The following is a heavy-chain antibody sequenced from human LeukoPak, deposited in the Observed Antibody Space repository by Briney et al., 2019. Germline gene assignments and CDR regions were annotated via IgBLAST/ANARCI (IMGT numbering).Heavy chain of an antibody. CDR1: GGSISSYY. J-gene: IGHJ6*02. CDR2: IYTSGST. D-gene: IGHD4-17*01. V-gene: IGHV4-4*07. Sequence: SETLSLTCTVSGGSISSYYWSWIRQPAGKGLEWIGRIYTSGSTNYNPSLKSQVTMSVDTSKNQFSLKLSSVTAADTAVYYCARDNTVPYYYYGMDVWGQGTTVTVSS. CDR3: ARDNTVPYYYYGMDV.